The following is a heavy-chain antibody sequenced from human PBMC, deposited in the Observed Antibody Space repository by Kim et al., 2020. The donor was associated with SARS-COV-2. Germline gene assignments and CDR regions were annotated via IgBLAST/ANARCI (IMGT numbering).Heavy chain of an antibody. J-gene: IGHJ5*02. V-gene: IGHV1-18*01. Sequence: ASVKVSCKASGYTFTSYGISWVRQAPGQGLEWMGWISAYYGNTNYAQKLQGRVTITTDTSTSTAYMELRSLRSDDTAVYYCARGTVPYYYERSPYGWFDPCGQGTLVTVSS. D-gene: IGHD3-22*01. CDR3: ARGTVPYYYERSPYGWFDP. CDR2: ISAYYGNT. CDR1: GYTFTSYG.